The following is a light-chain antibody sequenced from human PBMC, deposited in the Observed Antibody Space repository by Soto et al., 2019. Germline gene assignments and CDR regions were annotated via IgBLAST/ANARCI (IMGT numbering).Light chain of an antibody. J-gene: IGKJ2*01. Sequence: DIQLTQSPSFLSASVGDRVTITCRASQDISSYLAWYQQKPGTAPKLLISGASTLHSGVPPGFSGSGSGTEFSLTISSLQPEDFATYYCQQLKTYPYTFGQGTRPEIK. V-gene: IGKV1-9*01. CDR2: GAS. CDR1: QDISSY. CDR3: QQLKTYPYT.